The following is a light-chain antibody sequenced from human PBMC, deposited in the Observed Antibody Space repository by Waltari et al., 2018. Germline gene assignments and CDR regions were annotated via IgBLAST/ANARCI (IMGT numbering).Light chain of an antibody. J-gene: IGLJ2*01. CDR2: DNN. CDR1: RSNIGAGYD. Sequence: QSVLTQPPSVSGSPGQRVTISCTGSRSNIGAGYDVPGYQQLPGTAPKLLIYDNNNRPSGVPDRFSGSKSGTSASLAITGLQAEDEADYYCQSYDSSLSGSVFGGGTKLTVL. CDR3: QSYDSSLSGSV. V-gene: IGLV1-40*01.